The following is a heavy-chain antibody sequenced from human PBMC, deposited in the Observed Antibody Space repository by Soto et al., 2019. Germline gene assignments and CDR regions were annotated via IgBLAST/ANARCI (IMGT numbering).Heavy chain of an antibody. CDR2: ISSGSAAI. Sequence: EVQLVESGGGLVQPGGSLRLSCAASGFTFSSYSMNWVRQAPGKGLEWVSYISSGSAAIYYADSVKGRFTISRDNAKNSLYLQMNILRDEDTAVYCCARGSDAFDILGQGTMITVSS. V-gene: IGHV3-48*02. CDR3: ARGSDAFDI. CDR1: GFTFSSYS. J-gene: IGHJ3*02.